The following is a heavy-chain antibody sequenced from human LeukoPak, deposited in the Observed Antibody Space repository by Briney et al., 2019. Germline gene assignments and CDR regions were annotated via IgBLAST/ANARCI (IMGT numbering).Heavy chain of an antibody. V-gene: IGHV1-18*01. J-gene: IGHJ4*02. CDR3: ARDSHYDILTGDRKPLDY. CDR2: ISAYNGNT. D-gene: IGHD3-9*01. CDR1: GYTFTSSG. Sequence: ASVKVSCKASGYTFTSSGISWVRQAPGQGLEWMGWISAYNGNTNYAQKLQGRVTMTTDTSTRTAYMELRSLRSDDTAVYYCARDSHYDILTGDRKPLDYWGQGTLVTVSS.